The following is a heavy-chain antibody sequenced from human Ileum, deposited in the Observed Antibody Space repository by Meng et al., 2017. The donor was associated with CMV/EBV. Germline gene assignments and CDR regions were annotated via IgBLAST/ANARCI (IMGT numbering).Heavy chain of an antibody. Sequence: GGSLRLSCTASGFTVTNNYMNWVRQAPGKGLEWVSVIYCDGSTFYADSVKGRLIISRDSSKNTVYLQMNSLGPEDTAVYYCARDTYYQHYGLDVWGQGTTVTVSS. CDR1: GFTVTNNY. J-gene: IGHJ6*02. D-gene: IGHD3-10*01. CDR3: ARDTYYQHYGLDV. V-gene: IGHV3-66*02. CDR2: IYCDGST.